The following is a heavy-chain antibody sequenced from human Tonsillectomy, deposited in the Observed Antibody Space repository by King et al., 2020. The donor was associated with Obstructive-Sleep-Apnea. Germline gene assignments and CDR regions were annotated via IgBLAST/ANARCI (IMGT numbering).Heavy chain of an antibody. J-gene: IGHJ6*02. CDR2: TYFRSKWYN. D-gene: IGHD6-19*01. CDR3: AREGGKQWLVGFYYYGMDV. V-gene: IGHV6-1*01. Sequence: VQLQESGPGLLKPSQTLSLTCAISGDSVSSNSAAWNWIRQSPSRGLEWLGRTYFRSKWYNDYAVSVKSRITINPDTSTNQFSLQRTTVTPEDTAVYYCAREGGKQWLVGFYYYGMDVWGQGTTVTVSS. CDR1: GDSVSSNSAA.